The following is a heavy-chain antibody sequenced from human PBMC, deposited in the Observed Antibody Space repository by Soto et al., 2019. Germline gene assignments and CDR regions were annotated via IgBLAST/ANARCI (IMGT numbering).Heavy chain of an antibody. CDR3: ATSSRRYDFWGGYSGRDV. J-gene: IGHJ6*02. CDR2: INPNSGGT. CDR1: GYTFTGNY. V-gene: IGHV1-2*02. Sequence: QVQLVQSGAEVMKPGASVKVSCKASGYTFTGNYMHWGRQAPRQGLEWMGWINPNSGGTNYAQEFESRITITKNRVIRSAYRDQSRFTFDVTAVNASATSSRRYDFWGGYSGRDVWGQGTTVTVSS. D-gene: IGHD3-3*01.